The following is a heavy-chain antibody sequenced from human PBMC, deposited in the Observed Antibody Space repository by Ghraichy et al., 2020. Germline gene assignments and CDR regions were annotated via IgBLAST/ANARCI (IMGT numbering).Heavy chain of an antibody. CDR2: IYYSGST. CDR3: ARTLGYCSSTSCHRFHP. D-gene: IGHD2-2*01. J-gene: IGHJ5*02. V-gene: IGHV4-39*01. CDR1: GGSISSSSYY. Sequence: SETLSLTCTVSGGSISSSSYYWGWIRQPPGKGLEWIGSIYYSGSTYYNPSLKRRVTISVDTSKNQFSLKLSPVTAADTAVYYGARTLGYCSSTSCHRFHPCGQGTVPTVPS.